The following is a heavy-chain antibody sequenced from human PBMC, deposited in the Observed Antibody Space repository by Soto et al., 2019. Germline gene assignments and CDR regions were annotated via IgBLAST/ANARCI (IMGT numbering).Heavy chain of an antibody. D-gene: IGHD3-22*01. CDR1: GFTFSNAW. CDR2: IKSKTDGGTT. Sequence: GGSLRLSCAASGFTFSNAWMNWVNQAPGKGLEWVGRIKSKTDGGTTDYAAPVKGRFTISRDDSKNTLYLQMNSLKTEDTAVYYCTTDSSGYQYYYYYGMDVWGQGTTVTVSS. CDR3: TTDSSGYQYYYYYGMDV. V-gene: IGHV3-15*07. J-gene: IGHJ6*02.